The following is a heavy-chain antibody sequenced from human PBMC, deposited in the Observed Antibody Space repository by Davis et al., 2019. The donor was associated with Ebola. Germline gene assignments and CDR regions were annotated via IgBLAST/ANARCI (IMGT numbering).Heavy chain of an antibody. CDR1: GFTFSSYS. Sequence: GESLKISCAASGFTFSSYSMNWVRQAPGKGLEWVSYISSSSSTIYYADSVKGRFTISRDNAKNSLYLQMNSLRAEDTAVYYCAKEDCSGGSCYPSNLDYWGQGTLVTVSS. CDR2: ISSSSSTI. J-gene: IGHJ4*02. V-gene: IGHV3-48*01. CDR3: AKEDCSGGSCYPSNLDY. D-gene: IGHD2-15*01.